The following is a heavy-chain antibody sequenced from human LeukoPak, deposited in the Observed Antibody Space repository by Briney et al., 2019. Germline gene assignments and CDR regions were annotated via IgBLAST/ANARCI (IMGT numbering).Heavy chain of an antibody. Sequence: SETLSLTCTVSGGSISSYYWSWIRQPPGKGLEWIGYIYYSGSTNYNPSLKSRVTISVDTFKNQFSLKLSSVTAADTAVYYCAGGIAAAGFDYWGQGTLVTVSS. CDR3: AGGIAAAGFDY. D-gene: IGHD6-13*01. CDR2: IYYSGST. V-gene: IGHV4-59*08. J-gene: IGHJ4*02. CDR1: GGSISSYY.